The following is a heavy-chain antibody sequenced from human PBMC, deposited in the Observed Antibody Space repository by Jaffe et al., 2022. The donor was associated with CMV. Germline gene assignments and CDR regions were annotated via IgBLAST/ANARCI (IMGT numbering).Heavy chain of an antibody. V-gene: IGHV3-9*01. CDR2: ISWNSGSI. Sequence: EVQLVESGGGLVQPGRSLRLSCAASGFTFDDYAMHWVRQAPGKGLEWVSGISWNSGSIGYADSVKGRFTISRDNAKNSLYLQMNSLRAEDTALYYCAKGPAAIVIGSWFDPWGQGTLVTVSS. D-gene: IGHD2-2*01. CDR1: GFTFDDYA. J-gene: IGHJ5*02. CDR3: AKGPAAIVIGSWFDP.